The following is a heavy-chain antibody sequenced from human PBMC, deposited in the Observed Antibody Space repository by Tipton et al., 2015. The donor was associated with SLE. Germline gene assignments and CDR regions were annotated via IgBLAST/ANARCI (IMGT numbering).Heavy chain of an antibody. CDR2: ISEDGTII. D-gene: IGHD2-21*01. Sequence: SLRLSCAASGFNFVNYWMHWVRQAPGKGLVWGSRISEDGTIISYADSVKGRFTISRDNARNTLYLQMNSLRAEGSALYFCARVIAPRSSRISDYWGQGTLVSVSS. J-gene: IGHJ4*02. V-gene: IGHV3-74*01. CDR3: ARVIAPRSSRISDY. CDR1: GFNFVNYW.